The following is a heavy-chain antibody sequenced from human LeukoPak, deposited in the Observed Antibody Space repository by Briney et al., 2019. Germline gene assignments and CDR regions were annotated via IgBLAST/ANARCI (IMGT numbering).Heavy chain of an antibody. CDR3: GRSGPPYCGGGSSYYVA. J-gene: IGHJ5*02. CDR1: GYTFTGYY. CDR2: INPNSGGT. V-gene: IGHV1-2*02. Sequence: ASVKVSCKASGYTFTGYYMHWVRQAPGQGLEWMGWINPNSGGTNYAQKLQGRATMTPDTQTSTANMELRNLQADDRADYYLGRSGPPYCGGGSSYYVAWGQGTLVTVSS. D-gene: IGHD2-15*01.